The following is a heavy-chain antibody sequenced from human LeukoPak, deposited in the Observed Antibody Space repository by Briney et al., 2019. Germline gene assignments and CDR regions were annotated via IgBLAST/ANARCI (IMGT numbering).Heavy chain of an antibody. Sequence: SETLSLTCSVSGASISGSSYYWAWIRQPPGKGLEWIGTIFYRGTTFYNPSLKRRVTISVDTSKNQFSLKLSSVTAADTAVYYCARLGLGDEACWFDPWGQGTLVTVSS. CDR1: GASISGSSYY. J-gene: IGHJ5*02. CDR3: ARLGLGDEACWFDP. CDR2: IFYRGTT. D-gene: IGHD3-10*01. V-gene: IGHV4-39*01.